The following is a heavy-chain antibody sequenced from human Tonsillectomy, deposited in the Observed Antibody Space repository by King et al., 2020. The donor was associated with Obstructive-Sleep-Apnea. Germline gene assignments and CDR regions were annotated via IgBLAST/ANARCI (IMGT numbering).Heavy chain of an antibody. D-gene: IGHD3-22*01. CDR3: GRAXXTYYXXSXGLDS. CDR2: IYYSGST. Sequence: QLQESGPRLVKPSETLSLTCTVSGGSISSGNYYWSWIRQPPGKGLEWIGCIYYSGSTYYNLSLKSRVIVSVDTSKSQFSLGLNSVTAADTAVYYCGRAXXTYYXXSXGLDSXXQXTXVTVS. CDR1: GGSISSGNYY. J-gene: IGHJ4*02. V-gene: IGHV4-30-4*01.